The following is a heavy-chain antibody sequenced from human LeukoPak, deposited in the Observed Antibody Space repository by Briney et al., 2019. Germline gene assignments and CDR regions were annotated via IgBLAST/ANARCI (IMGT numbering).Heavy chain of an antibody. CDR1: GFTFSSYW. CDR2: INSDRSST. Sequence: PGGSLRLSCAASGFTFSSYWMHWVRHAPGKGLVWVSRINSDRSSTSYADSVKGRFTISRDNAKNTLYLQMNSLRAEDTAVYYCARDGSSSTPFYDFWSGYYPREYYYYMDVWGKGTTVTVSS. CDR3: ARDGSSSTPFYDFWSGYYPREYYYYMDV. J-gene: IGHJ6*03. V-gene: IGHV3-74*01. D-gene: IGHD3-3*01.